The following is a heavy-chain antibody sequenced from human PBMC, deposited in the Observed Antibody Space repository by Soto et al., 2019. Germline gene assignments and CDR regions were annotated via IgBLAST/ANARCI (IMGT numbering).Heavy chain of an antibody. CDR1: GGTFGHNG. V-gene: IGHV1-69*14. CDR2: IIPVYGTV. D-gene: IGHD2-8*02. CDR3: ARDGGVTWMTTILDY. Sequence: QVQLVQSGTEVTKPGSSVQVSCKLSGGTFGHNGISWVRQVPGQGLEWLGGIIPVYGTVNYALKFLGKVSRTGDKSTSTAHLEMSGLRPEDTALYFCARDGGVTWMTTILDYWGQGTLIHVYS. J-gene: IGHJ4*02.